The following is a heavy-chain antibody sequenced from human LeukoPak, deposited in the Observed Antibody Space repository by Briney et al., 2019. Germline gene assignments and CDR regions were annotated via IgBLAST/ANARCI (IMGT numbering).Heavy chain of an antibody. CDR2: ISYDGSNK. Sequence: GGSLRLPCAASGFTFSSYAMSWVRQAPGKGLEWVAVISYDGSNKYYADSVKGRFTISRDNSKNTLYLQMNSLRAEDTAVYYCAKDGGSSWSGDYYGMDVWGQGTTVTVSS. CDR3: AKDGGSSWSGDYYGMDV. D-gene: IGHD6-13*01. V-gene: IGHV3-30*18. J-gene: IGHJ6*02. CDR1: GFTFSSYA.